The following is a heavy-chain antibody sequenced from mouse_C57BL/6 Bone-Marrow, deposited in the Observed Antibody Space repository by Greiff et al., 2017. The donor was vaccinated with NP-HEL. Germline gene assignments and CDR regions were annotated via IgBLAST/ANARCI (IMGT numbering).Heavy chain of an antibody. CDR2: IDPSDSYT. D-gene: IGHD1-1*01. V-gene: IGHV1-50*01. Sequence: QVQLQQPGAELVKPGASMKLSCKASGYTFTSYWMQWVKQRPGQGLEWIGEIDPSDSYTNYNQKFKGKATLTVDTSSSTAYMQLSSLTSEDSAVYYCARSNPYYYGSSYNYWGQGTTLTVSS. CDR1: GYTFTSYW. CDR3: ARSNPYYYGSSYNY. J-gene: IGHJ2*01.